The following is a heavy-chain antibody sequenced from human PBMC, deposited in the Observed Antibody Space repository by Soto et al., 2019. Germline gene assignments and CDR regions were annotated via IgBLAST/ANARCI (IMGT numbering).Heavy chain of an antibody. Sequence: TLSLTCSVSPGYLERSDYFWNWIRQPPGKGLEWIGNISYTGGSNPNPALKSRVTLSFDTSKNQFSLKLSSVTAADTAVYYCASLTAMNRYYYYGMDVWGQGTTVTVSS. J-gene: IGHJ6*02. V-gene: IGHV4-61*08. CDR1: PGYLERSDYF. CDR2: ISYTGGS. D-gene: IGHD5-18*01. CDR3: ASLTAMNRYYYYGMDV.